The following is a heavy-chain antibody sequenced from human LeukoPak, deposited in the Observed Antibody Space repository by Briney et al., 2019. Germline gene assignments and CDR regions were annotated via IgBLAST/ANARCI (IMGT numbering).Heavy chain of an antibody. V-gene: IGHV3-21*01. CDR3: ASGHSGSYYYFDY. CDR2: ISSSSSYI. J-gene: IGHJ4*02. D-gene: IGHD1-26*01. Sequence: KPGGSLRLSCAASGFTFSSYSMNWVRQAPGKGLEWVSSISSSSSYIYYADSVKGRFTISRDNAKNSLYLQMNSLRAEDTAVYYCASGHSGSYYYFDYWGQGTLVTVSS. CDR1: GFTFSSYS.